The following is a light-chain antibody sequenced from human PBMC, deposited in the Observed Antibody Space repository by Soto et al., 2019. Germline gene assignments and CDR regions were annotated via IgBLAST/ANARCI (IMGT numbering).Light chain of an antibody. J-gene: IGKJ4*01. CDR2: DAS. V-gene: IGKV3D-11*01. CDR1: QGVSSY. CDR3: QQRSNWPPLT. Sequence: EIVLTQSPATLSLSPGERATLSCRASQGVSSYLAWYQQKPGQAPRLLIYDASNRATGIPPRFSGSGPGTDFTLTNSSREPEDFAVYYCQQRSNWPPLTFGGGTQVEIK.